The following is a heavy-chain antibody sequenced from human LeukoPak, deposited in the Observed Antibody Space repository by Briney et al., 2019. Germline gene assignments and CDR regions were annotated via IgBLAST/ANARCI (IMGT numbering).Heavy chain of an antibody. CDR1: GFTFSSYS. CDR2: ISSSSSTI. D-gene: IGHD6-6*01. Sequence: PGGSLRLSCAASGFTFSSYSMNWVRQAPGKGLEWVSYISSSSSTIYYADSVKGRFTISRDNAKNSLYLQMNSLRAEDTAVYYCARGPSSSSPWGYYYYMDVWGKGTTVTVSS. CDR3: ARGPSSSSPWGYYYYMDV. J-gene: IGHJ6*03. V-gene: IGHV3-48*01.